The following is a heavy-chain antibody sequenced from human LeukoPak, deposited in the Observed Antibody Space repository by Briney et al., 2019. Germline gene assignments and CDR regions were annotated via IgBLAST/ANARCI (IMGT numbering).Heavy chain of an antibody. V-gene: IGHV4-4*02. CDR1: GGSITSRNW. D-gene: IGHD3-10*01. CDR2: IHHSGST. Sequence: NPSQTLSLTCAVSGGSITSRNWWSWVRQPPGKGLEWIGEIHHSGSTIYNSSLRSRGPISVDQSKNHFSLRVRPVTSADTAVYFCAAIRGCGGDYYYYYMDVWGKGTTVTVSS. J-gene: IGHJ6*03. CDR3: AAIRGCGGDYYYYYMDV.